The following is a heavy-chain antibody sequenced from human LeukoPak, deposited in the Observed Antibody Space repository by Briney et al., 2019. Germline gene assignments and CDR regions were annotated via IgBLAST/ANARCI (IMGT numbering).Heavy chain of an antibody. J-gene: IGHJ5*02. D-gene: IGHD2-2*02. V-gene: IGHV4-34*12. CDR3: ARCGPDIVVVPAAIPEGWFDP. CDR2: IIHSGST. CDR1: GGSFSGYY. Sequence: PSETLSLTCAVYGGSFSGYYWSWIRQPPGKGLEWIGEIIHSGSTNYNPSLKSRVTISVDTSKNQFSLKLSSVTAADTAVYYCARCGPDIVVVPAAIPEGWFDPWGQGILVTVSS.